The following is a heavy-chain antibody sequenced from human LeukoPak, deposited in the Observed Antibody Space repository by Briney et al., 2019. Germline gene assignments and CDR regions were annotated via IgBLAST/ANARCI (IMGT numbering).Heavy chain of an antibody. CDR2: INHSGST. V-gene: IGHV4-34*01. D-gene: IGHD3-10*01. J-gene: IGHJ5*02. Sequence: SETLSLTCAVYGGSFSGYYWSWIRQPPGKGLEWIGEINHSGSTNYNPSLKSRVTISVDTSKNQFSLKLSSVTAADTAVYYCARGRIRIWFGESNWLDPWGQGTLVTVSS. CDR1: GGSFSGYY. CDR3: ARGRIRIWFGESNWLDP.